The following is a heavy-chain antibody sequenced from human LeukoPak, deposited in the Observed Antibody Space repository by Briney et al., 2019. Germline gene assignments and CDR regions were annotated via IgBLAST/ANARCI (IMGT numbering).Heavy chain of an antibody. Sequence: SETLSLTCAVSGGSISSSNWWSWVRQPPGKGLEWIGEIYHSGSTNYNPSLKSRVTISVDKSKNQFSLKLSSVTAADTAVYYCARSVLRYFDWLSRNAFDIWGQGTMVTVSS. CDR1: GGSISSSNW. V-gene: IGHV4-4*02. CDR3: ARSVLRYFDWLSRNAFDI. CDR2: IYHSGST. J-gene: IGHJ3*02. D-gene: IGHD3-9*01.